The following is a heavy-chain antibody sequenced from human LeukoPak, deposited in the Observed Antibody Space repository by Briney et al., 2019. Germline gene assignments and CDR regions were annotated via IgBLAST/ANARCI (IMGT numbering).Heavy chain of an antibody. CDR3: ARLIIRYYYDSSGYYRLYYFDY. V-gene: IGHV4-34*01. Sequence: PSETLSLTCAVYGGSFSGYYWSWIRQPPGKGLEWIGEINHSGSTNYNPSLKSRVTISVDTSKNQFSLKLSSVTAADTAVYYCARLIIRYYYDSSGYYRLYYFDYWGQGTLVTVSS. CDR1: GGSFSGYY. CDR2: INHSGST. J-gene: IGHJ4*02. D-gene: IGHD3-22*01.